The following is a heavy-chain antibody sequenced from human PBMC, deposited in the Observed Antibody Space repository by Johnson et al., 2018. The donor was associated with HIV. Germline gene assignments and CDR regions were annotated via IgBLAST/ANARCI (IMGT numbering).Heavy chain of an antibody. CDR2: IKQDGSEK. Sequence: VQLVESGGGVVQPGGSLRLSCAASGFTFSSYWMSWVRQAPGKGLEWVANIKQDGSEKYYVDSVKGRFTISRDNAKNSLYLQMNSLRAEDTALYYCARGEGYEYDAFDIWGQGTMVTVSS. CDR3: ARGEGYEYDAFDI. D-gene: IGHD5-12*01. J-gene: IGHJ3*02. CDR1: GFTFSSYW. V-gene: IGHV3-7*05.